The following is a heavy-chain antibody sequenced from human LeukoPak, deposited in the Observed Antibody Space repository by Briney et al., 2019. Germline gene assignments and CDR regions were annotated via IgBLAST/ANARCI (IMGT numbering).Heavy chain of an antibody. J-gene: IGHJ4*02. CDR1: GYTFTSYA. D-gene: IGHD6-19*01. V-gene: IGHV7-4-1*02. CDR3: ARAACIAVAGQSGRCRGKMCLARAEEGEIDY. Sequence: ASVKVSCKASGYTFTSYAMNWVRQAPGQGLEWMGWINTNTGNPTYAQGFTGRFVFSLDTSVSTAYLQISSLKAEDTAVYYCARAACIAVAGQSGRCRGKMCLARAEEGEIDYWGQGTLVTVSS. CDR2: INTNTGNP.